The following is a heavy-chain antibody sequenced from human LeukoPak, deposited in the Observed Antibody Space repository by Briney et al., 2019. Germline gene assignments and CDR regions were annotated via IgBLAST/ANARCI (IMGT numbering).Heavy chain of an antibody. J-gene: IGHJ2*01. Sequence: GGSLRLSCAASGFTLSSYDIHWVCQVTGKGLEWVSAIGIGGDTYYLDSVKGRFTISRENAKNSLYLQMNSLRVGDTAVYYCARGQLVRAGYFDLWGRGTLVTVSS. CDR1: GFTLSSYD. CDR2: IGIGGDT. V-gene: IGHV3-13*01. CDR3: ARGQLVRAGYFDL. D-gene: IGHD3-10*01.